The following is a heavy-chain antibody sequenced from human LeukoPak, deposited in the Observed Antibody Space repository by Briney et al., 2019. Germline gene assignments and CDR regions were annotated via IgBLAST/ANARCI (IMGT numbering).Heavy chain of an antibody. D-gene: IGHD1-26*01. Sequence: SVKVSCKASGGTFSSYAISWVRQAPGQGLEWMGRIIPILGIANYAQKFQGRVTITADESTSTAYMELSSLRSEDTAVYYCARGEEWEQADGGDYWGQGTLVTVSS. V-gene: IGHV1-69*04. CDR1: GGTFSSYA. J-gene: IGHJ4*02. CDR3: ARGEEWEQADGGDY. CDR2: IIPILGIA.